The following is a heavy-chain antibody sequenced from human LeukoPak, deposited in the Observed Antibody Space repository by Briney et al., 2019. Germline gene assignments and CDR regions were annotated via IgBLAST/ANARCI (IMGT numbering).Heavy chain of an antibody. CDR2: IYYSGST. Sequence: SETLSLTCTVSGGSISSYYWSWIRQPPGKGLEWIGYIYYSGSTYYNPSLKSRVTISVDTSKNQFSLKLSSVTAADTAVYYCARREIVVAGRGAFDIWGQGTMVTVSS. CDR3: ARREIVVAGRGAFDI. D-gene: IGHD6-19*01. CDR1: GGSISSYY. V-gene: IGHV4-59*04. J-gene: IGHJ3*02.